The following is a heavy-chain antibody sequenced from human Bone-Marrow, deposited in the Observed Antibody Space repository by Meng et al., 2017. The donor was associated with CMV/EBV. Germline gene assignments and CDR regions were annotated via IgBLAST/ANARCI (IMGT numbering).Heavy chain of an antibody. J-gene: IGHJ5*02. CDR2: INHSGST. V-gene: IGHV4-34*01. CDR3: ARKGIPKCSSTSCYHPNWVDP. D-gene: IGHD2-2*01. Sequence: SETLSLTCAVYGGSFSGYYWSWIRQPPGKGLEWIGEINHSGSTNYNPSLKSRVTISVDTSKNQFSLKLSSVTAADTAVYYCARKGIPKCSSTSCYHPNWVDPWGQGTLVTVSS. CDR1: GGSFSGYY.